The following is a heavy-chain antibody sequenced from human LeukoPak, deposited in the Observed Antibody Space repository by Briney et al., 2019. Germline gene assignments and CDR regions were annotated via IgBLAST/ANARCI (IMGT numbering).Heavy chain of an antibody. CDR3: ARTPRIAARPYYYYYMDV. CDR1: GYTFTGYY. Sequence: APVKVSCKASGYTFTGYYMHWVRQAPGQGLEWMGRINPNSGGTNYAQKFQGRVTMTRDTSISTAYMELSRLRSDDTAVYYCARTPRIAARPYYYYYMDVWGKGTTVTVSS. V-gene: IGHV1-2*06. CDR2: INPNSGGT. J-gene: IGHJ6*03. D-gene: IGHD6-6*01.